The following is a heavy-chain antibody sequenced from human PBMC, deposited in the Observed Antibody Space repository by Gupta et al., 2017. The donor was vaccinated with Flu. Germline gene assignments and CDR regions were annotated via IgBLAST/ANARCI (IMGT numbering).Heavy chain of an antibody. D-gene: IGHD2-2*01. Sequence: GKGLGWVSAIGTAADTYYSDYVKGRFIISRENAKSSLYLQMNSLRGGDMAIYYCARGTCCNSTSCNNGPTDYWGQGTLVTVSS. J-gene: IGHJ4*02. CDR3: ARGTCCNSTSCNNGPTDY. CDR2: IGTAADT. V-gene: IGHV3-13*01.